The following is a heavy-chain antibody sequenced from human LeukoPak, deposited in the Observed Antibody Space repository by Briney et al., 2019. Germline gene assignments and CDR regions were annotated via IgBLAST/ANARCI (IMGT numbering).Heavy chain of an antibody. D-gene: IGHD1-26*01. CDR1: GDSIRTYS. V-gene: IGHV4-59*08. Sequence: PSQTLSLTCTVSGDSIRTYSWTWIRQPPGKGLEWIGYIYHAGITNYNPSLKSRLTISVDSSKNQFSLKLNSVTAADAAVYYCARHSYAGATIWFDPWGQGTLVTVSS. J-gene: IGHJ5*02. CDR2: IYHAGIT. CDR3: ARHSYAGATIWFDP.